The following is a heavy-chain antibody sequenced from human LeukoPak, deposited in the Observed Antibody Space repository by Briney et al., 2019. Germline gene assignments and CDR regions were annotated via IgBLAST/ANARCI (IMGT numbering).Heavy chain of an antibody. Sequence: SQTLSLTCTVSGVSISSGDYYWSWIRQPPGKGLEWIGYIYYSGSTYYNPSLKSRVTISVDTSKNQFSLKLSSVTAADTAVYYCAAYCSSTSCPFDIWGQGTMVTVSS. D-gene: IGHD2-2*01. J-gene: IGHJ3*02. CDR2: IYYSGST. CDR3: AAYCSSTSCPFDI. V-gene: IGHV4-30-4*01. CDR1: GVSISSGDYY.